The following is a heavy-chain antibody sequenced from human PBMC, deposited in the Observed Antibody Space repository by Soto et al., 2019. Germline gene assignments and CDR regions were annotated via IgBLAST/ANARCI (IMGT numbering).Heavy chain of an antibody. CDR1: GGSFSGYY. CDR3: ARVRRWLPEEMVDP. V-gene: IGHV4-34*01. Sequence: QVQLHQWGAGQLRASETLSLTCGVSGGSFSGYYWSWIRQPPGKGLEWIGEGNDSGNSNYNPSLKRRVVISVDTPKNEFSLKMNTVTAADTGVYYCARVRRWLPEEMVDPWGQGALVTVSS. J-gene: IGHJ5*02. D-gene: IGHD5-12*01. CDR2: GNDSGNS.